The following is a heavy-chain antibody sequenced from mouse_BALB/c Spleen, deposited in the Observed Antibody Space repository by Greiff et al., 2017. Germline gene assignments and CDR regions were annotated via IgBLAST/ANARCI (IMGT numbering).Heavy chain of an antibody. D-gene: IGHD2-12*01. J-gene: IGHJ4*01. V-gene: IGHV5-9-4*01. CDR1: GFTFSSYT. Sequence: EVQVVESGGGLVQPGGSLKLSCAASGFTFSSYTMSWVRQTPEKRLEWVAYISNGGSYTYYPDTVTGRFTISRDNAKNTLYLEMSSLRSEDTAMYYCARRGENYNAMDYWGQGTSVTVSS. CDR2: ISNGGSYT. CDR3: ARRGENYNAMDY.